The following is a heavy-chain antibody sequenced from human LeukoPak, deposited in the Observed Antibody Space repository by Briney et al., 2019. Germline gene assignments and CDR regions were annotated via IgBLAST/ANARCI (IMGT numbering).Heavy chain of an antibody. CDR2: INSNSGGS. D-gene: IGHD6-6*01. V-gene: IGHV1-2*02. CDR1: GGTFSSYA. CDR3: AREAYSNSAFDY. Sequence: ASVKVSCKASGGTFSSYAISWVRQAPGQGLEWMGWINSNSGGSNYAQKFQGRVTMTRDTSISTAYMELSRLRSDDTAVYYCAREAYSNSAFDYWGQGTLVTVSS. J-gene: IGHJ4*02.